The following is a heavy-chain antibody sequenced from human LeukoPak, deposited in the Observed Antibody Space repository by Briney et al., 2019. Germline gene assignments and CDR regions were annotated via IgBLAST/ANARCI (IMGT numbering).Heavy chain of an antibody. CDR3: ARDASGGYDLRYYFDY. V-gene: IGHV3-11*04. D-gene: IGHD5-12*01. CDR1: GFTFSDYY. Sequence: KSGGSLRLSCAASGFTFSDYYMSWIRQAPGKGLEWVSYISSSGSTIYYADSVKGRFTISRDNAKNSLYLQMNSLRAEDTAVYYCARDASGGYDLRYYFDYWGQGTLVTVSS. J-gene: IGHJ4*02. CDR2: ISSSGSTI.